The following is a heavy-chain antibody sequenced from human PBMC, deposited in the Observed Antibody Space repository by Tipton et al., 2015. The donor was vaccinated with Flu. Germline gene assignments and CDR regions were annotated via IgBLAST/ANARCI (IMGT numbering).Heavy chain of an antibody. D-gene: IGHD6-19*01. CDR2: ISVSGSST. CDR1: GVTFSSYV. J-gene: IGHJ4*02. Sequence: SLRLSCAASGVTFSSYVMSWVRQAPGKGLEWVSGISVSGSSTYYADSVKGRFTISRDNSKNTLYLQMNSLRAEDTAIYYCAKNQEWLLYYFDYWGQGTLVTVSS. CDR3: AKNQEWLLYYFDY. V-gene: IGHV3-23*01.